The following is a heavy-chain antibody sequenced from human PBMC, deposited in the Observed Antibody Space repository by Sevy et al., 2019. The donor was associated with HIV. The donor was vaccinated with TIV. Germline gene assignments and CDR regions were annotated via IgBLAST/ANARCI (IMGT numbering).Heavy chain of an antibody. CDR1: GGTFSSYA. CDR3: ASGQFLEGTNYGMDV. J-gene: IGHJ6*02. Sequence: ASVKVSCKASGGTFSSYAISWVRQAPGQGLEWMGGIIPIFGTANYAQTFQGRVTITADESTSTAYMELSSLRSEDTAVYHCASGQFLEGTNYGMDVWGQGTTVTVSS. V-gene: IGHV1-69*13. CDR2: IIPIFGTA. D-gene: IGHD3-3*01.